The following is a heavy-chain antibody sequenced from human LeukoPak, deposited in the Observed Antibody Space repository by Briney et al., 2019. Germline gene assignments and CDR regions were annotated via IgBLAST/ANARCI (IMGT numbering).Heavy chain of an antibody. J-gene: IGHJ2*01. D-gene: IGHD1-26*01. CDR1: AYTFISHG. V-gene: IGHV1-18*01. CDR3: ARSKRRYSGSYPPASYWYFDL. Sequence: APVKVSCKASAYTFISHGISWVRPAPGQGLEWMGWISAYNGNTNYAQKLQGRVTMTTDTSTSTAYMELRSLRSDDTAVYYCARSKRRYSGSYPPASYWYFDLWGRGTLVTVSS. CDR2: ISAYNGNT.